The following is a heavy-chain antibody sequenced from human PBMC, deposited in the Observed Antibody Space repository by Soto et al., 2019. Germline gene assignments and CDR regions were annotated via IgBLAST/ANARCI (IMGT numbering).Heavy chain of an antibody. CDR3: ARAFLGYDILTGYYNVGPGDAFDI. CDR1: GGTFSSYA. J-gene: IGHJ3*02. D-gene: IGHD3-9*01. V-gene: IGHV1-69*13. Sequence: GASVKVSCKASGGTFSSYAISWVRQAPGQGLEWMGGIIPIFGTANYAQKFQGRVTITADESTSTAYMELSSLRSEDTAVYYCARAFLGYDILTGYYNVGPGDAFDIWGQGTMVTVSS. CDR2: IIPIFGTA.